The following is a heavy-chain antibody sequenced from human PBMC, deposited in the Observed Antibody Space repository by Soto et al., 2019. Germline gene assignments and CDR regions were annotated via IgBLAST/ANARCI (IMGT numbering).Heavy chain of an antibody. CDR1: GYTFSSHG. J-gene: IGHJ6*02. V-gene: IGHV3-33*01. CDR2: IWYDGSKK. CDR3: ARDPASSMDV. D-gene: IGHD6-25*01. Sequence: QVQLLESGGGVVQPGRSLRLSCAASGYTFSSHGMHWVRQAPGKGLEWVAAIWYDGSKKCYAGSVKGRFTISRDDSKXTXXXXXXXXXXXDTAVYYCARDPASSMDVWAQGTTVIVSS.